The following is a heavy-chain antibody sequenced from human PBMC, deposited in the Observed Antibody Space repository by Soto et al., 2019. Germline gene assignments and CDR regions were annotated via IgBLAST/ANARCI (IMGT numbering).Heavy chain of an antibody. V-gene: IGHV1-3*01. CDR1: GYTFTSYA. CDR3: AILYYYDSRGYYQSFGYYYYGMDV. D-gene: IGHD3-22*01. CDR2: INAGNGNT. Sequence: ASVKVSCKASGYTFTSYALHCVRPAPGQRLEWMGWINAGNGNTKYSQKFQGRVTITRDTSASTAYMELSSLRSEDTAVYYWAILYYYDSRGYYQSFGYYYYGMDVWGQGTTVTVSS. J-gene: IGHJ6*02.